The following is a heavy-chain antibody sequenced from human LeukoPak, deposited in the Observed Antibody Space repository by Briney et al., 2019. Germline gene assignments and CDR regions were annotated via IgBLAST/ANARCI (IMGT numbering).Heavy chain of an antibody. CDR3: ARDGGRGYCSGGRCYPDN. V-gene: IGHV3-33*08. CDR2: IWYDGNNK. Sequence: GGSLRLSCSASGFTFSSYGMHWVRQAPGKGLEWVAVIWYDGNNKFYVDSVKGRFTISRDNSKNTLYLQMNSLRAEDTAVYYCARDGGRGYCSGGRCYPDNWGQGTLVTVSS. CDR1: GFTFSSYG. J-gene: IGHJ4*02. D-gene: IGHD2-15*01.